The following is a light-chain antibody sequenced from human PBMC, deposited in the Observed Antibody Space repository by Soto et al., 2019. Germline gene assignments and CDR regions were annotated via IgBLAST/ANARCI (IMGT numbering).Light chain of an antibody. V-gene: IGKV3-11*01. CDR3: QQYGNSPIT. Sequence: IVLSQSPATLCLSPGERATLSCRASQSVRSYLAWYQQKPGQAPRLLIYDASNRATGIPARFSGSGSGSDFTLTIMRLEPDDFAVYYCQQYGNSPITFGQGTRLEIK. CDR2: DAS. J-gene: IGKJ5*01. CDR1: QSVRSY.